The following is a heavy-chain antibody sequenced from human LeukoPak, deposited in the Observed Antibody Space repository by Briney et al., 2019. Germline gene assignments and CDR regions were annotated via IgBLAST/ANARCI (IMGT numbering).Heavy chain of an antibody. Sequence: SETLSLTCTVSGGSISSSSYYWGWIRQPPGKGLEWIGSIYYSGSTYYNSSLKSRVTISVDTSKNQFSLKLSSVTAADTAVYYCARVLDSSGLYLLDHAEYFQHWGQGTLVTVSS. D-gene: IGHD6-19*01. V-gene: IGHV4-39*07. CDR2: IYYSGST. CDR1: GGSISSSSYY. CDR3: ARVLDSSGLYLLDHAEYFQH. J-gene: IGHJ1*01.